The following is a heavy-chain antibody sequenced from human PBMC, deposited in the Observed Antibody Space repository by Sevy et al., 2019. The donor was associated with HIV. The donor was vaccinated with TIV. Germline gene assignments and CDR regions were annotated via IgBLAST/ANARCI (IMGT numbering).Heavy chain of an antibody. CDR1: GFTFSSYA. Sequence: GGSLRLSCAASGFTFSSYAMSWVRQAPGKGLEWVSAISGSGGSTYYADSVKGRFTISRDNSKNTLYLQMNSLRAEDTAVYYCACHPDGSGSYYCFFDDWGQGTLVTVSS. V-gene: IGHV3-23*01. CDR3: ACHPDGSGSYYCFFDD. D-gene: IGHD3-10*01. J-gene: IGHJ4*02. CDR2: ISGSGGST.